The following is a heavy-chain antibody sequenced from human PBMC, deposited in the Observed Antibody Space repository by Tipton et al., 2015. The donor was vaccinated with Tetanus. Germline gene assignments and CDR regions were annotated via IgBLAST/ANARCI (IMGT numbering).Heavy chain of an antibody. Sequence: TLSLTCAVYGGSFSGYYWSWIRQPPGKGLEWIGEINHSGSTNYNPSLKSRVTISVDTSKNQFSLKLSSVTAADTAVYYCARGPITMVRGGAFDPWGQGTLVTASS. CDR3: ARGPITMVRGGAFDP. CDR1: GGSFSGYY. J-gene: IGHJ5*02. V-gene: IGHV4-34*01. CDR2: INHSGST. D-gene: IGHD3-10*01.